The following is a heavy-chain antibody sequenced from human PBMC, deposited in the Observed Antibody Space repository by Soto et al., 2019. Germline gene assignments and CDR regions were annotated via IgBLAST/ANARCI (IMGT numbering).Heavy chain of an antibody. CDR3: ARHGISGSYYYYGMDV. Sequence: GESQKISCKGSGYSFTSYWIGWVRQMPGKGLEWMGIIYPGDSDTRYSPSFQGRVTISADKSISTAYLQWSSLKASDTAMYYCARHGISGSYYYYGMDVWGQGTTVTVSS. V-gene: IGHV5-51*01. J-gene: IGHJ6*02. CDR1: GYSFTSYW. CDR2: IYPGDSDT. D-gene: IGHD3-3*02.